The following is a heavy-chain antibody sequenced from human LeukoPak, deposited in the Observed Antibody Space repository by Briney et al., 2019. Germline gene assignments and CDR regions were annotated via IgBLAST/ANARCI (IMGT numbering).Heavy chain of an antibody. CDR1: GYTFTSYA. CDR3: ARSNGWIPLWFPRSDWFDP. CDR2: INTNTGNP. D-gene: IGHD5-18*01. V-gene: IGHV7-4-1*01. Sequence: ASVKVSCKASGYTFTSYAMNWVRQAPGQGLEWMGWINTNTGNPTYAQGFTGRFVFSLDTSVSTAYLQICSLKAEDTAVYYCARSNGWIPLWFPRSDWFDPWGQGTLVTVSS. J-gene: IGHJ5*02.